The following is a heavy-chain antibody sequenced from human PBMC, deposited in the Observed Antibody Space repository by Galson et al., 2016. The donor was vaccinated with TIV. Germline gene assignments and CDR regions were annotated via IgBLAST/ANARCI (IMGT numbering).Heavy chain of an antibody. CDR2: IKPNRGDK. CDR3: ARGFGVLSGNYLPKDFDY. Sequence: SVKVSCRASGYKFIGYHVHWVRQAPGQGLEWMGWIKPNRGDKNVAQKFRGRVTMTRDTSITTAYLELSGLRSDDTAVYYCARGFGVLSGNYLPKDFDYWGQGTLVTVSS. D-gene: IGHD3-9*01. CDR1: GYKFIGYH. J-gene: IGHJ4*02. V-gene: IGHV1-2*02.